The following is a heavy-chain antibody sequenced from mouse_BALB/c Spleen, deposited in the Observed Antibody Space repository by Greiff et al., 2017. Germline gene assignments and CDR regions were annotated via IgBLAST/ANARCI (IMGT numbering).Heavy chain of an antibody. CDR2: IDPANGNT. J-gene: IGHJ2*01. V-gene: IGHV14-3*02. D-gene: IGHD1-1*01. Sequence: EVKLQESGAELVKPGASVKLSCTASGFNIKDTYMHWVKQRPEQGLEWIGRIDPANGNTKYDPKFQGKATITADTSSNTAYLQLSSLTSEDTAVYYCARWDYYGSSDYWGQGTTLTVAS. CDR1: GFNIKDTY. CDR3: ARWDYYGSSDY.